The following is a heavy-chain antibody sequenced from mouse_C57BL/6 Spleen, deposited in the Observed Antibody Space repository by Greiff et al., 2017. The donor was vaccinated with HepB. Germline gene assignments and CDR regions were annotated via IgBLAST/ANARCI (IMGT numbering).Heavy chain of an antibody. CDR1: GYTFTSYW. J-gene: IGHJ1*03. CDR2: IHPTSGST. CDR3: ASRRYDGDWYFDV. V-gene: IGHV1-64*01. D-gene: IGHD2-3*01. Sequence: QVQLQQPGAELVKPGASVKLSCKASGYTFTSYWMHWVKQRPGQGLEWIGMIHPTSGSTNYNEKFKSKATLTVDKSSSTAYMQLSSLTSEDSAVYYCASRRYDGDWYFDVWGTGTTVTVSS.